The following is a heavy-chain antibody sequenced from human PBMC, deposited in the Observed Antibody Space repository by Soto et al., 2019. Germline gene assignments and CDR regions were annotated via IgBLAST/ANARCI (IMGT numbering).Heavy chain of an antibody. CDR3: AKQRADYGSGSDTYYCDF. Sequence: EVQLLESGGGLVQPGGSLRLSCSTSGFTFSTYAMNWVRQAPGKGLEWVSGLSGSGGTTYYADSVRGRFTISRDNSKNTLFLQMNSLRAEDTALYYCAKQRADYGSGSDTYYCDFWGQGTLVTVSS. CDR2: LSGSGGTT. J-gene: IGHJ4*02. D-gene: IGHD3-10*01. V-gene: IGHV3-23*01. CDR1: GFTFSTYA.